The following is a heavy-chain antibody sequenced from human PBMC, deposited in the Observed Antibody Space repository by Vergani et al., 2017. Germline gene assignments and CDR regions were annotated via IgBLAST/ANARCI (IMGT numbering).Heavy chain of an antibody. CDR2: VNGDGSDR. D-gene: IGHD4-17*01. V-gene: IGHV3-74*01. CDR3: ARGQAKGYGDYEY. Sequence: EVQLVESGGGLVQPGGSLRPSCAASGFTFSNYWMHWVRQPPGKGLVWVSGVNGDGSDRRSPDSVKGRFSSSRDNAKDTLYLEMNSLRFDDTAVYYCARGQAKGYGDYEYWGQGILVTVSS. CDR1: GFTFSNYW. J-gene: IGHJ4*02.